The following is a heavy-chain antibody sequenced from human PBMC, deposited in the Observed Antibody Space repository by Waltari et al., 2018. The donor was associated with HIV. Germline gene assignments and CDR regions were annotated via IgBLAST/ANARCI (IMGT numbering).Heavy chain of an antibody. CDR3: AKGIERVPAAMSHDS. V-gene: IGHV3-23*01. D-gene: IGHD2-2*01. CDR1: GLPCANYA. Sequence: EVHLLESGGALVQHGGSLRLSCAASGLPCANYAMSWVRQTPGKGLDWVATISGNGDNVFRAGSVKGRFLISRDNSKNTLYLHLSSLRAEDTAVYYCAKGIERVPAAMSHDSWGQGTLVTVSS. J-gene: IGHJ4*02. CDR2: ISGNGDNV.